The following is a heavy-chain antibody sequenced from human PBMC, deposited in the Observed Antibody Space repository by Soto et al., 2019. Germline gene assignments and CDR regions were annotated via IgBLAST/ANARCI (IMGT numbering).Heavy chain of an antibody. CDR2: IWYDGSNK. Sequence: GGSLRLSCAASGFTFSSYAMHWVRQAPGKGLEWVAVIWYDGSNKYYADSVKGRFTISRDNSKNTLYLQMNSLRAEDTAVYYCARDPLPLSITMIDWYFDLWGRGTLDTVSS. CDR3: ARDPLPLSITMIDWYFDL. J-gene: IGHJ2*01. D-gene: IGHD3-22*01. V-gene: IGHV3-33*08. CDR1: GFTFSSYA.